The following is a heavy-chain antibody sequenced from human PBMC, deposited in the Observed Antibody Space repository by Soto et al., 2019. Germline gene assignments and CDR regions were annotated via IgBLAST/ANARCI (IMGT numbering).Heavy chain of an antibody. Sequence: SLRLSFSASGFTFDNYNMNWVRQVPGKGLEWVSSISTGSSYIYYADSVKGRFTVSRDNAKNSLNLQMNSLRAEDTAVYYCARDPYSRATAPYDWGQGTLVTVSS. CDR3: ARDPYSRATAPYD. D-gene: IGHD6-13*01. J-gene: IGHJ4*02. CDR2: ISTGSSYI. CDR1: GFTFDNYN. V-gene: IGHV3-21*01.